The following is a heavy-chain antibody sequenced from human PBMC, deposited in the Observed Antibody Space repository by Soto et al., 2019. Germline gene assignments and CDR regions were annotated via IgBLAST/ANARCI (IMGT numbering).Heavy chain of an antibody. Sequence: SETLSLTCTVSCDSINNYDHFSTWIRQSPGEGLEWMGYIYYSGATYYSPSLKTRVSISLHKSQNYFSLELSSVTAADTAVYYCATTNGAYSYESVSWGQGTLVPSPQ. CDR1: CDSINNYDHF. D-gene: IGHD3-16*01. CDR2: IYYSGAT. V-gene: IGHV4-30-4*08. CDR3: ATTNGAYSYESVS. J-gene: IGHJ5*02.